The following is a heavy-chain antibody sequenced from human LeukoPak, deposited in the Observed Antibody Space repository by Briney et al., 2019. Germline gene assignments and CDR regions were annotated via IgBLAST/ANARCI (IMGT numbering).Heavy chain of an antibody. CDR2: IIPILGIA. CDR3: ARDTLRSGYDY. V-gene: IGHV1-69*04. CDR1: GDTSSSYT. D-gene: IGHD5-18*01. Sequence: GASVKVSCKASGDTSSSYTISWVRQAPGQGLEWMGRIIPILGIANYAQKFQGRVTITADKSTSTAYMELSSLRSEDTAAYYCARDTLRSGYDYWGQGTLVTVSS. J-gene: IGHJ4*02.